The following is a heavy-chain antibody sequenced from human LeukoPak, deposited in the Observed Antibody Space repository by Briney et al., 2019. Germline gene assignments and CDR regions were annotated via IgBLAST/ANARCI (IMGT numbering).Heavy chain of an antibody. V-gene: IGHV3-49*04. CDR2: IRSKAYGGTT. CDR3: TRDGGSYSQPEYFDY. D-gene: IGHD1-26*01. CDR1: GFTFGDYA. Sequence: PGGSLRLSCTASGFTFGDYAMSWVRQAPGKGLEWVGFIRSKAYGGTTEYAASVEGRFTISRDDSKSIAYLQMNSLKTEDTAVYYCTRDGGSYSQPEYFDYWGQGTLVTVSS. J-gene: IGHJ4*02.